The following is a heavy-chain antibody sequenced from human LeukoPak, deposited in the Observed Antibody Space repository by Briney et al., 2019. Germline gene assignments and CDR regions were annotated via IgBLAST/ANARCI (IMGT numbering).Heavy chain of an antibody. J-gene: IGHJ4*02. CDR1: GYTFTSYY. V-gene: IGHV1-2*02. D-gene: IGHD2-15*01. CDR3: ARGEDIVVVFFDY. Sequence: ASVKVSCKASGYTFTSYYMHWVRQAPGQGLEWMGWINPKSGATNYAEKFQGRVTMTRDTSISTAYMELSRLRSDDTAVYYCARGEDIVVVFFDYWGQGTLVTVSS. CDR2: INPKSGAT.